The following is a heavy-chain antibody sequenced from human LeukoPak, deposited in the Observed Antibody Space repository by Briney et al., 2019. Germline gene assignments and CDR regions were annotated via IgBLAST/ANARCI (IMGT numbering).Heavy chain of an antibody. Sequence: PGGSLRLSCAASGFTFSSYGMHWVRQAPGKGLEWVAVIWYDGSNKYYADSVKGRFTISRDNSKNTLYLQMNSLRAEDMAVYYCARDSPYYYYGMDVWGQGTTVTVSS. CDR3: ARDSPYYYYGMDV. CDR1: GFTFSSYG. J-gene: IGHJ6*02. V-gene: IGHV3-33*01. CDR2: IWYDGSNK.